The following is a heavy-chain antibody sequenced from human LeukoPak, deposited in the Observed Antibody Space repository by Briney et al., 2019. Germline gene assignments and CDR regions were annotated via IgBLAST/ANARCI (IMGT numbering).Heavy chain of an antibody. CDR3: ARAHRPKDIVVVTVYYGMDV. D-gene: IGHD2-15*01. J-gene: IGHJ6*02. V-gene: IGHV3-11*06. Sequence: PGGSLRLSCAASGFTFSDYYMSWIRQAPGKGLEWVSYISSSSSYTNYADSVKDRFTISRDNAKNSLYLQMNSLRAEDTAVYYCARAHRPKDIVVVTVYYGMDVWGQGTTVTVSS. CDR1: GFTFSDYY. CDR2: ISSSSSYT.